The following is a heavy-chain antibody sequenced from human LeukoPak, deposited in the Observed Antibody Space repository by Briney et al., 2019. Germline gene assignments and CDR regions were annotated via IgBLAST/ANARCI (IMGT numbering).Heavy chain of an antibody. Sequence: GGSLRLSCIGSGSTFDNYGMHWVRQAPGKGLEWVAGINWNSGYIGYADSVQGRFVISRDNAKNSLYLQMGSLRAEDTALYYCAKGPWAGANNYFDFWGQGTPVTVSS. CDR2: INWNSGYI. CDR1: GSTFDNYG. D-gene: IGHD1-26*01. V-gene: IGHV3-9*01. J-gene: IGHJ4*02. CDR3: AKGPWAGANNYFDF.